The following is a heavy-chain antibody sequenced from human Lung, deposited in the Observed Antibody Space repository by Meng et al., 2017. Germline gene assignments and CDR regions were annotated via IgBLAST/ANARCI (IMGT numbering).Heavy chain of an antibody. CDR3: ASYPPREYYFDY. V-gene: IGHV4-34*01. Sequence: SETLSLTCAVYGGSFSGYYWSWIRQPPGKGLEWIGEINHSGSTNYNPSLKRRVTISVDTSKNQFSLKLSSVTAADTAVYYCASYPPREYYFDYWGQGTLVTVSS. J-gene: IGHJ4*02. CDR2: INHSGST. CDR1: GGSFSGYY.